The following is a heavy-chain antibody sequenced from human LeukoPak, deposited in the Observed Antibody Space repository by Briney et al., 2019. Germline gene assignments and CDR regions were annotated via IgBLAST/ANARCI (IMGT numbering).Heavy chain of an antibody. Sequence: PGGSLRLSCAASGFTFSSYGMHWVRQAPGKGLEGVAVIWYDGSNKYYADSVKGRFTISRDNSKNTLHLQMNSLRAEDTAVYYCARDSYYYGSGSYPFDYWGQGTLVTVSS. CDR3: ARDSYYYGSGSYPFDY. V-gene: IGHV3-33*01. D-gene: IGHD3-10*01. J-gene: IGHJ4*02. CDR1: GFTFSSYG. CDR2: IWYDGSNK.